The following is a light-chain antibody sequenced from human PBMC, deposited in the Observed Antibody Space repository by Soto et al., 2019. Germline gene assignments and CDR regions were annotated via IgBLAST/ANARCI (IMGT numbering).Light chain of an antibody. CDR2: AAS. Sequence: DIQMTQSPSSLSASVGDRVTITCRASQSISSYLNWYQQKPGKAPTLLIYAASTLQSGVPSRFSGSGSGTEFTLTISSLQPEDSATYYCQHYYSSSDAFGPGTKVDIK. CDR3: QHYYSSSDA. J-gene: IGKJ1*01. CDR1: QSISSY. V-gene: IGKV1-39*01.